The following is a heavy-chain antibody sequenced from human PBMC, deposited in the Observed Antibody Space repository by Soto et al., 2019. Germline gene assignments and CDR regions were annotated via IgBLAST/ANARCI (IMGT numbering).Heavy chain of an antibody. Sequence: ASVKVSCKASGYTFTSYGISWVRQAPGQGLEWMGWISAYNGNTNYAQKLQGRVTMTTDTSTSTAYMELRRLRSDDTAVYYCARDTIFGVVNPNYYYYGMDVWGQGTTVTVSS. J-gene: IGHJ6*02. D-gene: IGHD3-3*01. CDR1: GYTFTSYG. CDR2: ISAYNGNT. CDR3: ARDTIFGVVNPNYYYYGMDV. V-gene: IGHV1-18*04.